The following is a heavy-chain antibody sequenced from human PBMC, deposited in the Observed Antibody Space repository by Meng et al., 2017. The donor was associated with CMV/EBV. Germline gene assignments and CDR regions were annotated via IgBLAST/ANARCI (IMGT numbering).Heavy chain of an antibody. CDR2: IIPILGIA. CDR3: ASKLGVNYYYGMDV. Sequence: SVKVSCKASGGTFSSYAISWVRQAPGQGLEWMGGIIPILGIANYAQKFQGRVTITADKSTSTANMELSSLRSEDTAVYYCASKLGVNYYYGMDVWGQGTTVTVSS. D-gene: IGHD1-7*01. CDR1: GGTFSSYA. J-gene: IGHJ6*02. V-gene: IGHV1-69*10.